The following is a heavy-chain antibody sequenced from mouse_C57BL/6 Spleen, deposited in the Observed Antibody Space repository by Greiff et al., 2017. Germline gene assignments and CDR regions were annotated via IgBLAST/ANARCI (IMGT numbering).Heavy chain of an antibody. J-gene: IGHJ4*01. CDR3: ARDHGYYTAMDY. V-gene: IGHV3-6*01. Sequence: EVKVEESGPGLVKPSQSLSLTCSVTGYSITSGYYWNWIRQFPGNKLEWMGYISYDGSNNYNPSLKNRISITRDTSKNQFFLKLNSVTTEDTATYYCARDHGYYTAMDYWGQGTSVTVSS. CDR2: ISYDGSN. D-gene: IGHD2-3*01. CDR1: GYSITSGYY.